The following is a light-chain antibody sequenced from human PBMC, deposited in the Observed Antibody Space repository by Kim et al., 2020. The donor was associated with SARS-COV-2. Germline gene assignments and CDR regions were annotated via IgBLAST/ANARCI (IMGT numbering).Light chain of an antibody. J-gene: IGLJ3*02. Sequence: SYELTQPPSVSVSPGQTASITCSGDKLGDTYACLYQQKPGQSPVLVIDQDSKRPSGIPDRFSGSNSGNTATLTISGTQAMDEADYYVQAWDNCTAVFGG. CDR2: QDS. V-gene: IGLV3-1*01. CDR1: KLGDTY. CDR3: QAWDNCTAV.